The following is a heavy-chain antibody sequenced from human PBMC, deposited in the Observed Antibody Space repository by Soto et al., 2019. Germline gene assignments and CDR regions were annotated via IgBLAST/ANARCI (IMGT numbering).Heavy chain of an antibody. Sequence: ASVKVSCKASGYTFTSYSMHWVRQAPGQGLEWMGIINPSGGSTRYAQKFQGRVTMTRDTSTSTVYMELSSLRSEDTAVYYCGRVHEQQLAIDYWGQGTLDTVSS. CDR3: GRVHEQQLAIDY. D-gene: IGHD6-13*01. CDR1: GYTFTSYS. CDR2: INPSGGST. J-gene: IGHJ4*02. V-gene: IGHV1-46*03.